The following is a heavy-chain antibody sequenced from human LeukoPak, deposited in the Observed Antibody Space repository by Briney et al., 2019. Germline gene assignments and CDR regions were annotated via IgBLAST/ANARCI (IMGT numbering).Heavy chain of an antibody. CDR3: AGLGVMVLVYQSES. J-gene: IGHJ1*01. D-gene: IGHD2-8*01. CDR2: ISYSGNT. V-gene: IGHV4-34*01. CDR1: GGSFSGYY. Sequence: SETLSLTCAVYGGSFSGYYWSWIRQPPGKELEWIGSISYSGNTDYNPSLKSRVTLSVDTSKNQFSLKLTSVTAADSAVYYCAGLGVMVLVYQSESWGQGTPVTVSS.